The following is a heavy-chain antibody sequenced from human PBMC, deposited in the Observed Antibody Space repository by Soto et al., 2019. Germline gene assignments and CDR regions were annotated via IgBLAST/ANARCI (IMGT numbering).Heavy chain of an antibody. CDR1: GFSLTTSGMR. D-gene: IGHD2-15*01. V-gene: IGHV2-70*04. J-gene: IGHJ4*02. Sequence: TLSLTLTCTFSGFSLTTSGMRVSWIRQPPGKALEWLARIDWDDDKFYKTSLKTRLTISKDSSKNQVVLTMTNMDPVDTATYYCARMFHCSGGTCPFDYWGQGALVTVSS. CDR3: ARMFHCSGGTCPFDY. CDR2: IDWDDDK.